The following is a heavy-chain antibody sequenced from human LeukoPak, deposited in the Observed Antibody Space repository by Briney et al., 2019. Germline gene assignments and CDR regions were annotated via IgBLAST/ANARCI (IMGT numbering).Heavy chain of an antibody. D-gene: IGHD2-15*01. V-gene: IGHV3-15*01. CDR3: TTAPRGYCSGGSCSYAFDI. CDR2: IKSKSGGGTT. J-gene: IGHJ3*02. CDR1: TFTFSNAW. Sequence: GGSLRLSCAASTFTFSNAWMSWVRQAPGKGLEWVGRIKSKSGGGTTDYAAPVKGRFTISRDDSKNTLYLQMNSLKTEDTAVYYCTTAPRGYCSGGSCSYAFDIWGQGTMVTVSS.